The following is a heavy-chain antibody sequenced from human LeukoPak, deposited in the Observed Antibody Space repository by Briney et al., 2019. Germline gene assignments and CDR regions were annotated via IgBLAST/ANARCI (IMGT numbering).Heavy chain of an antibody. CDR3: ARVKGPYYYFDY. CDR2: IYYSGST. V-gene: IGHV4-59*01. J-gene: IGHJ4*02. CDR1: GGSISSYY. Sequence: SETLSLTCTVSGGSISSYYWSWIRQPPGKGLEWIGYIYYSGSTNYNPSLKSRVTISVDTSKNQFSLKLSSVTAADTAVYYCARVKGPYYYFDYWGQGTLVTVSS. D-gene: IGHD1-26*01.